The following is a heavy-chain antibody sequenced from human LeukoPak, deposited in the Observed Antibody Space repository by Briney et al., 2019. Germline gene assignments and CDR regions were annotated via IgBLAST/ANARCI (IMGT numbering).Heavy chain of an antibody. J-gene: IGHJ4*02. CDR3: ARRVPGGNFFDY. CDR1: GGSISSYY. V-gene: IGHV4-59*01. CDR2: MYYSGIT. Sequence: PSETLSLTCTVSGGSISSYYWSWIRQPPGKGLEWIGYMYYSGITNHNPSLRSRVTISVDTSKNQFSLKLRSVTAADTAVYYCARRVPGGNFFDYWGQGTLVTVSS. D-gene: IGHD1-14*01.